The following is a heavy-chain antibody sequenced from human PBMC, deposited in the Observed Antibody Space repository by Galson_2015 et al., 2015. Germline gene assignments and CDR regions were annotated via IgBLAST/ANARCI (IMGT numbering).Heavy chain of an antibody. Sequence: SLRLSCAASGFTFSSYEMNWVRQAPGKGLEWVSYISSSGSTIYYADSVKGRFTISRDNAKNSLYLQMNSLRAEDTAVYYCAREVVTSLYYSGQGTLLTLSS. V-gene: IGHV3-48*03. D-gene: IGHD3-22*01. J-gene: IGHJ4*02. CDR1: GFTFSSYE. CDR3: AREVVTSLYY. CDR2: ISSSGSTI.